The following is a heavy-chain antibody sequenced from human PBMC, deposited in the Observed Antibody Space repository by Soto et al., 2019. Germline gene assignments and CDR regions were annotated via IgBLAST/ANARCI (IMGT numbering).Heavy chain of an antibody. J-gene: IGHJ4*02. V-gene: IGHV3-7*01. CDR2: IKQDGSEK. Sequence: GGSLRLSCAASGFTFSSYWMSWVRQAPGKGLEWVANIKQDGSEKYYVDSVKGRFTISRDNAKNSLYLQMNSLRAEDTAVYYCARDPIAVAGSFDYWGQGTLVTVSS. CDR1: GFTFSSYW. D-gene: IGHD6-19*01. CDR3: ARDPIAVAGSFDY.